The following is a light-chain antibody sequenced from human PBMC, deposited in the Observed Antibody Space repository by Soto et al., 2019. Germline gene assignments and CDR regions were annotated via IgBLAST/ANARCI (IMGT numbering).Light chain of an antibody. CDR3: SSHAGSKRV. CDR1: SIDVGGYNY. Sequence: QSALTQPPSASGSPGQSVTISCTGTSIDVGGYNYVSWYQQHPGKAPKLMIYEVSKRPSGVPDRFSGSKSGNTASLTVSGLQAEDEADYYCSSHAGSKRVFGTGTKVTDL. CDR2: EVS. V-gene: IGLV2-8*01. J-gene: IGLJ1*01.